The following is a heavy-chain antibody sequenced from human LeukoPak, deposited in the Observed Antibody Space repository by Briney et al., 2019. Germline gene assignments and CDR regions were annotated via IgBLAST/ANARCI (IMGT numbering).Heavy chain of an antibody. D-gene: IGHD1-14*01. CDR2: INPNSGGT. Sequence: GASVKGSCKASGYTFTDYYIHWVRQAPGQGLEWMGRINPNSGGTNYAQRFQGRVTVTRDTSISTAYMELSTLRSDDAAVYYCARDKRSTAGNWFDPWGQGTLVTVSS. V-gene: IGHV1-2*06. CDR3: ARDKRSTAGNWFDP. CDR1: GYTFTDYY. J-gene: IGHJ5*02.